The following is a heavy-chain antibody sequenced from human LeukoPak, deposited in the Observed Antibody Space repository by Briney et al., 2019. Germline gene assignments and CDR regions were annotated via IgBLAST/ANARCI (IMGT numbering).Heavy chain of an antibody. CDR3: AKDVWFGVNWFDP. D-gene: IGHD3-10*01. V-gene: IGHV3-23*01. Sequence: PGGSLRLSCAASGFAFSSYAMTWVRQAPGKGLEWVSSISASGAGTYYTDSVKGRFTISRDNSKNTLYLQMNSLRAEDTAVYYCAKDVWFGVNWFDPWGQGTLVTVSS. CDR1: GFAFSSYA. CDR2: ISASGAGT. J-gene: IGHJ5*02.